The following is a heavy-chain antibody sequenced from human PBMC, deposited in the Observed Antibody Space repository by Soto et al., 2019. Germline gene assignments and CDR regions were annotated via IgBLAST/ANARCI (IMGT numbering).Heavy chain of an antibody. Sequence: PGGSLRLSCAASGFTFDDYAMHWVRQTPGKGLEWVSGISWHGDSIGYADSVKGRFIISRDNAKGFVHLQMNSLRPEDTALYYCTKDIDPAVAGGGFDFWGQGALVTVSS. CDR2: ISWHGDSI. D-gene: IGHD6-19*01. J-gene: IGHJ4*02. V-gene: IGHV3-9*01. CDR3: TKDIDPAVAGGGFDF. CDR1: GFTFDDYA.